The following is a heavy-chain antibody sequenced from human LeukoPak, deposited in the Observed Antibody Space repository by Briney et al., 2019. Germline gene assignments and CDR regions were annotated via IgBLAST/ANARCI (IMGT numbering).Heavy chain of an antibody. CDR2: ISYSGAT. CDR3: ARDGFYYHYYMDV. D-gene: IGHD1-14*01. CDR1: GATVTMRTYF. Sequence: SQTLSPTCTLSGATVTMRTYFCGWIREPPGRGLDRIGSISYSGATYYNPSLKSRVSMSVHTSKNQFSLKLSSVTAADTAVYYCARDGFYYHYYMDVWGEGTTVTVSS. J-gene: IGHJ6*03. V-gene: IGHV4-39*07.